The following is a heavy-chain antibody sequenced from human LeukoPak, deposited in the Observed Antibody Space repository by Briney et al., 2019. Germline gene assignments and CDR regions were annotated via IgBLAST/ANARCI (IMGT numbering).Heavy chain of an antibody. J-gene: IGHJ4*02. CDR3: AREGIGGNSFDY. D-gene: IGHD2/OR15-2a*01. CDR1: GGTFSSYA. Sequence: ASVKVSCRASGGTFSSYAISWVRQAPGQGLEWMGWINPNSGGTNYAQKFQGRVTMTRDTSISTAYVELSRLTSDDTAVYYCAREGIGGNSFDYWGQGTLVTVSS. V-gene: IGHV1-2*02. CDR2: INPNSGGT.